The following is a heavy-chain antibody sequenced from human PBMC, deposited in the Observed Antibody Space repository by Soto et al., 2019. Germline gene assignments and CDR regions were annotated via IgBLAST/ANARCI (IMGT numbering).Heavy chain of an antibody. J-gene: IGHJ4*02. Sequence: GGSLRLSCAASGFTFSSYAMNWVRQAPGKGLEWVSVISGSDGSTYYADSVKGRFTISRDNSKNTLNLQMDSLRAEDTAVYYCARRSSSLYFDYWGQGTLVTVSS. V-gene: IGHV3-23*01. CDR1: GFTFSSYA. D-gene: IGHD6-13*01. CDR3: ARRSSSLYFDY. CDR2: ISGSDGST.